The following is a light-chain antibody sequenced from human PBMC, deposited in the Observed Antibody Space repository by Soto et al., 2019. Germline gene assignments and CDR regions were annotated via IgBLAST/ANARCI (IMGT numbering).Light chain of an antibody. J-gene: IGKJ1*01. CDR1: QSVLYSSNNKNY. CDR3: QQYYSTHRT. CDR2: WAS. V-gene: IGKV4-1*01. Sequence: DIVMTQSPDSLAVSLGERATINCKSSQSVLYSSNNKNYLAWYQQKPGQPPKLLIYWASTRESGVPDRFSGSGSGTDFTLTISSLQAEDVEVYYCQQYYSTHRTFGKGTQVDI.